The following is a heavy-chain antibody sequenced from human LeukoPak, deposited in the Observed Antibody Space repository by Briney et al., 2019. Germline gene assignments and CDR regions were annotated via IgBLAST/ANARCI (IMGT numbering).Heavy chain of an antibody. V-gene: IGHV3-30*02. Sequence: GGSLRLSCAASGFTFSSYGMHWVRQAPGKGLEWVAFIRYDGSNKYYADSVKGQFTISRDNSKSTLSLQMNSLRAEDTAVYYCASLVVGRGDGFFDYWGQGTLVTVSS. CDR2: IRYDGSNK. J-gene: IGHJ4*02. D-gene: IGHD2-2*03. CDR1: GFTFSSYG. CDR3: ASLVVGRGDGFFDY.